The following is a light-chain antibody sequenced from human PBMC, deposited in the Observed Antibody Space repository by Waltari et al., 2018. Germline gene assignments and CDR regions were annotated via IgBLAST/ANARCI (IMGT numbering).Light chain of an antibody. V-gene: IGLV1-40*01. CDR3: QSYDNSLSGSRV. CDR2: VNN. Sequence: QSVLTQPRSVSGTPGQSVTISCTWSHSTIGAAYDIQWDPQLPGTAPKPLISVNNHLPSGVPCRFSVSRSDTSASLAITGLQTEDEADYYCQSYDNSLSGSRVFGGGTRVTVL. J-gene: IGLJ3*02. CDR1: HSTIGAAYD.